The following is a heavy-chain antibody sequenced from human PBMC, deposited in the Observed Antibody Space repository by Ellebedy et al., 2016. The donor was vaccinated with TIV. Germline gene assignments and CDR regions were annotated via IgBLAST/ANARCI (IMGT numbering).Heavy chain of an antibody. V-gene: IGHV3-11*01. D-gene: IGHD3-3*01. CDR3: ARAVWSAPQEGYHYYGMDV. Sequence: GGSLRLSCAASGFTFSDYYMSWIRQAPGKGLEWVSYISSSCSTIYYADSVKGRFTISRDNAKNSLYLQMNSLRAEDTAVFYCARAVWSAPQEGYHYYGMDVWGQGTTVTVSS. CDR1: GFTFSDYY. J-gene: IGHJ6*02. CDR2: ISSSCSTI.